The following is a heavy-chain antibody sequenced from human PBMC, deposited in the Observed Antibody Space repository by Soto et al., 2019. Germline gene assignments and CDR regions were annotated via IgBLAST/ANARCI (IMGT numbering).Heavy chain of an antibody. V-gene: IGHV3-30*18. CDR2: ILHDGSLT. Sequence: QVQLVESGGGAVQPGKSLRLSCAASGFTFSSHGMHWVRQAPGKGLEWLALILHDGSLTFYGDSVKGRFTISRDNSKNTLNMQMSSLRVEDTALYYCVKARDSGVRWTTFDFWGQGALVTFSS. D-gene: IGHD1-26*01. J-gene: IGHJ4*02. CDR3: VKARDSGVRWTTFDF. CDR1: GFTFSSHG.